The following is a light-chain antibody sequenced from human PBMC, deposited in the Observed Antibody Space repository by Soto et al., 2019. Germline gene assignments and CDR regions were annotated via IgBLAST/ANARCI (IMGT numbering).Light chain of an antibody. CDR1: KSVSSN. Sequence: EIVMTQSPATLSVSPGERATLSCRASKSVSSNLAWYQQKPGQAPRLLIYVTSTRATGIPARFSGSGSGTDFTLTISSLQSEDFAVYYCQQYNKWPLTFGGGTKVEIK. CDR2: VTS. CDR3: QQYNKWPLT. J-gene: IGKJ4*01. V-gene: IGKV3-15*01.